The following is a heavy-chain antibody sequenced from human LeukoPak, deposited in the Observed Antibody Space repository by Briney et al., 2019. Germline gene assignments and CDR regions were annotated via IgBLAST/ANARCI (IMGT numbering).Heavy chain of an antibody. CDR3: AKYGGSYHTPFDY. D-gene: IGHD1-26*01. CDR1: VFIFSSYA. V-gene: IGHV3-23*01. CDR2: ICGSGGST. Sequence: GGSLRLSCAASVFIFSSYAMRWVRQAPGKGLEGVSAICGSGGSTYYADSVKDRFTISRDNSKNTLYLQMNSLRAEDTAVYYCAKYGGSYHTPFDYWGQGTLVTVSS. J-gene: IGHJ4*02.